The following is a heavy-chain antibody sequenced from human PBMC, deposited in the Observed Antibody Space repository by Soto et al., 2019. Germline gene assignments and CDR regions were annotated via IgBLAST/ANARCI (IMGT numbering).Heavy chain of an antibody. J-gene: IGHJ6*03. CDR1: GFTFDDYA. CDR3: AKGGMTTVTAARTSYYYYYMDV. D-gene: IGHD4-4*01. Sequence: GGSLRLSCAASGFTFDDYAMHWVRQAPGKGLEWVSGISWNSGSIGYADSVKGRFTISRDNAKNSLYLQMNSLRAEDTALYYCAKGGMTTVTAARTSYYYYYMDVWGKGTTVTVSS. V-gene: IGHV3-9*01. CDR2: ISWNSGSI.